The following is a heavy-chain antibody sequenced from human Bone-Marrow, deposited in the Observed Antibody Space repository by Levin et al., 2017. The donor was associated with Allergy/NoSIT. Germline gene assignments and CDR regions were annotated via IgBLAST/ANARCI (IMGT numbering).Heavy chain of an antibody. J-gene: IGHJ4*02. V-gene: IGHV7-4-1*02. CDR2: IHTNTGNP. CDR3: ARDLACSDDSWLLWLIL. Sequence: GESLKISCKASGYTFSRYGINWVRQAPGQGLEWMGWIHTNTGNPTYAQGFTGRFVFSLDTSVNTAYLEISSLKAEDTAVYYCARDLACSDDSWLLWLILWGQGTLVTVSS. CDR1: GYTFSRYG. D-gene: IGHD2-15*01.